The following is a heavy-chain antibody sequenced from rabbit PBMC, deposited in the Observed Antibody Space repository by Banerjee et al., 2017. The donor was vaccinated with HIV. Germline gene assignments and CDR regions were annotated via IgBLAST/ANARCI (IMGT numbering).Heavy chain of an antibody. CDR1: GIDFSTYG. J-gene: IGHJ4*01. V-gene: IGHV1S7*01. D-gene: IGHD1-1*01. Sequence: QLVESGGGLVTLGGSLKLSCKASGIDFSTYGISWVRQAPGKGLEWIGYIDPVFGSTYYASWVNGRFTISSHNAQNTLYLQLNSLTAADTATYFCARAKYASSSGYYHSYYFNLWGPGTLVTVS. CDR3: ARAKYASSSGYYHSYYFNL. CDR2: IDPVFGST.